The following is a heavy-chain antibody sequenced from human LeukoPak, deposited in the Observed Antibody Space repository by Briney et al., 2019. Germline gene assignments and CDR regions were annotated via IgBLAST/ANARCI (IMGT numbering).Heavy chain of an antibody. V-gene: IGHV3-21*01. Sequence: GGSLRLSCAASGFTFSSYSMNWVRQAPGKGLEWVSSISSSSSYIYYADSVKGRFTISRDNAKNSLYLQMNSLRAEDTAVYYCARDPINSSSWYVPRVLTDYWGQGTLVTVSS. J-gene: IGHJ4*02. CDR2: ISSSSSYI. CDR3: ARDPINSSSWYVPRVLTDY. D-gene: IGHD6-13*01. CDR1: GFTFSSYS.